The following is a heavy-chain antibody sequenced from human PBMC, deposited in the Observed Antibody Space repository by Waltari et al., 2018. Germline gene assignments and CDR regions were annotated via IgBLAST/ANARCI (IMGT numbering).Heavy chain of an antibody. V-gene: IGHV4-4*07. Sequence: QVQLQESGPGLVKPSETLSLTCTVSGGSISSYYWSWIRQPAGKGLEWIGRIYTSGSTTYNPSLKSRVTMSVDTSKNQFSLKLSSVTAADTVVYYCARDRGIAVAGDAFDIWGQGTMVTVSS. CDR3: ARDRGIAVAGDAFDI. D-gene: IGHD6-19*01. CDR1: GGSISSYY. CDR2: IYTSGST. J-gene: IGHJ3*02.